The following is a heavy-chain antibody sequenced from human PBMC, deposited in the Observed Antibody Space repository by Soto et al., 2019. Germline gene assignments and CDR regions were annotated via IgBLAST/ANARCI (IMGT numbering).Heavy chain of an antibody. CDR1: GFIFSPYA. CDR3: ASMMGAAADEYYQH. D-gene: IGHD6-25*01. J-gene: IGHJ1*01. V-gene: IGHV3-33*01. Sequence: QVQLVESWGGVVQPGRSLRLSCAAAGFIFSPYAMHLVRQASGQGLEWVADIWGEGTNKYYADSVKGRFTISRDNFKNMVYLQMNSLRAEDTAVYYCASMMGAAADEYYQHWGQGTLVTVSS. CDR2: IWGEGTNK.